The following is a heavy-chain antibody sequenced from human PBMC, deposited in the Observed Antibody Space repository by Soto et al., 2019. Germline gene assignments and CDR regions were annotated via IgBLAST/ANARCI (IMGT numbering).Heavy chain of an antibody. CDR3: ASIAFGYYGMDV. D-gene: IGHD3-10*01. V-gene: IGHV4-59*01. Sequence: SETLSLTCTVSGGSISSYYWSWIRQPPGKGLEWIGYIYYSGSTNYNPSLKSRVTISVDTSKNQFSLKLSSVTAADTAVYCCASIAFGYYGMDVWGQGTTVTVSS. CDR1: GGSISSYY. CDR2: IYYSGST. J-gene: IGHJ6*02.